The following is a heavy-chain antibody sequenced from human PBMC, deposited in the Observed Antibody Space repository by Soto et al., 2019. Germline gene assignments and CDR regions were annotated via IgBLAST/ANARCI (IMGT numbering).Heavy chain of an antibody. CDR3: ARVPAGDAFDI. V-gene: IGHV3-33*01. J-gene: IGHJ3*02. CDR1: GFTFSSYG. CDR2: VWYDGSNK. Sequence: GGSLRLSCAASGFTFSSYGMHWVRQAPGKGLEWVAVVWYDGSNKYYADSVKGRSTISRDNSKNTLYLQMNSLRAEDTAVYYCARVPAGDAFDIWGQGTMVTVSS.